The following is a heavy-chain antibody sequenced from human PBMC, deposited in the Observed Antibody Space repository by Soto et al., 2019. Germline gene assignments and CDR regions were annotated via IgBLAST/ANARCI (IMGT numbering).Heavy chain of an antibody. CDR2: IYPGDSDT. V-gene: IGHV5-51*01. D-gene: IGHD4-17*01. CDR3: ARHAPQTTVVTPQVYYYGMDV. J-gene: IGHJ6*02. Sequence: YWIGWVRQMPGKGLEWMGIIYPGDSDTRYSPSFQGQVTISADKSISTAYLQWSSLKASDTAMYYCARHAPQTTVVTPQVYYYGMDVWGQGTTVTVSS. CDR1: YW.